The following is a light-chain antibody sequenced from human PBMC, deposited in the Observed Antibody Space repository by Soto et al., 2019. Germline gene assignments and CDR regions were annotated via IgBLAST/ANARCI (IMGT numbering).Light chain of an antibody. CDR2: GAS. J-gene: IGKJ1*01. V-gene: IGKV3-15*01. CDR1: QSVSSY. Sequence: IVLTPSPATLSVSPGERATLSCRASQSVSSYLAWYQQKPGQAPRLLIYGASTRVTGIPARISGSGSGTEFTLTITSLQSEDFGVYHCQQYHNWWTFGQGTKVDIK. CDR3: QQYHNWWT.